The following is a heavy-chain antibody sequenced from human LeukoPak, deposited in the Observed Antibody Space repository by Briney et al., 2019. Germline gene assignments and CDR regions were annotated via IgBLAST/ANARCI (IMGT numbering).Heavy chain of an antibody. V-gene: IGHV3-7*01. Sequence: PGGSLRLSCEGSGFSFSSYWMSWVRQAPGKGLEWVANINQLGGEKYYVDSVKGRFTISRNNAKNSLNLQLNSLRVEGTAVYYCARAAWGSADYWGQGTLVTVSS. CDR3: ARAAWGSADY. CDR2: INQLGGEK. J-gene: IGHJ4*02. CDR1: GFSFSSYW. D-gene: IGHD7-27*01.